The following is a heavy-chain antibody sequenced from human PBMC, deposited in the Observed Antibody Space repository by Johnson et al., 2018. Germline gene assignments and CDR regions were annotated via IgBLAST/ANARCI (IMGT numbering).Heavy chain of an antibody. CDR3: ARDNSVTPRLYYMDV. D-gene: IGHD4-17*01. CDR2: IWSDGSKK. J-gene: IGHJ6*03. V-gene: IGHV3-33*01. Sequence: VQLVETGGGVVQPGRSLRLSCAASGLTFSRSGMHWVRQAPGKGLEWVAMIWSDGSKKYYADSVKGRFRLSRDNSKNTVELQMDSLRAEDTARYYCARDNSVTPRLYYMDVWGKGTTVTVSS. CDR1: GLTFSRSG.